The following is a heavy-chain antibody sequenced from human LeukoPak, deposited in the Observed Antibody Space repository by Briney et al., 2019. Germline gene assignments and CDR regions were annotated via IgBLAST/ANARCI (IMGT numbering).Heavy chain of an antibody. CDR3: ARAHQPYYYDSSGYLDWFDP. V-gene: IGHV1-2*04. CDR1: GYTFTGYY. CDR2: INPNSGGT. D-gene: IGHD3-22*01. Sequence: GASVKVSCKASGYTFTGYYMHWVRQAPGQGLEWMGWINPNSGGTNYAQNFQGWVTMTRDTSISTAYMELSRLRSDDTAVYYCARAHQPYYYDSSGYLDWFDPWGQGTLVTVSS. J-gene: IGHJ5*02.